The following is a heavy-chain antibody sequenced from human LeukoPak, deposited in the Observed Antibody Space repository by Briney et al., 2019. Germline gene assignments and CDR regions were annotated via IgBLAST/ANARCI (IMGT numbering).Heavy chain of an antibody. CDR1: GGSISSSSYY. CDR3: ARGRGRDSNYSDYYYMDV. Sequence: SETLSLTCTVSGGSISSSSYYWGWIRQPPGKGLEWIGYIYYSGSPNYNPSLKSRVTISVDTSKNQFSLKLSPVTAADTAVYYCARGRGRDSNYSDYYYMDVWGKGTTVTVSS. CDR2: IYYSGSP. J-gene: IGHJ6*03. V-gene: IGHV4-61*05. D-gene: IGHD4-11*01.